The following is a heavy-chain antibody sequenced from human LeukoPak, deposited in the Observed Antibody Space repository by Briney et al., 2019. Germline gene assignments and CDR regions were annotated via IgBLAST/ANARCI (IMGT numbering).Heavy chain of an antibody. J-gene: IGHJ5*02. Sequence: PGGSLRLSCAASGFTFSSYSMNWVRQAPGKGLEWVSSISSSSSYIYYADSVKGRFTISRDNAKNSLYLQMSSLRAEDTAVYYCARARADGPFDPWGQGTLVTVSS. CDR2: ISSSSSYI. CDR3: ARARADGPFDP. V-gene: IGHV3-21*01. CDR1: GFTFSSYS. D-gene: IGHD4-17*01.